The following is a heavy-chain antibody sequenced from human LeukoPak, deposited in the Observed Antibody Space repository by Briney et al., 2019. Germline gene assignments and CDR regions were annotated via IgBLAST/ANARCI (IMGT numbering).Heavy chain of an antibody. J-gene: IGHJ4*02. CDR2: ISYDGSNK. CDR1: GFTFSSYG. CDR3: ARDEWGYTSSSGVFYVDY. V-gene: IGHV3-30*03. Sequence: PGRSLRLSCAASGFTFSSYGMHWVRQAPGKGLEWVAVISYDGSNKYYADSVKGRFTISRDNSKDTLYLQMSSLRVEDTAVYYCARDEWGYTSSSGVFYVDYWGQGTLVTVSA. D-gene: IGHD6-6*01.